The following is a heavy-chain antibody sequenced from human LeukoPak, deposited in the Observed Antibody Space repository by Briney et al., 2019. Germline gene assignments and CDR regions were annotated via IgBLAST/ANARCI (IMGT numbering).Heavy chain of an antibody. V-gene: IGHV3-33*01. D-gene: IGHD2-15*01. CDR1: RFTFSTNA. CDR3: ARDVGGYCSGGSCSNFDY. J-gene: IGHJ4*02. CDR2: IWYDGSNK. Sequence: PGGSLRLSCAASRFTFSTNAMHWVRQAPGKGLEWVAVIWYDGSNKYYADSVKGRFTISRDNSKNTLYLQMNSLRAEDTALYYCARDVGGYCSGGSCSNFDYWGQGTLVTVSS.